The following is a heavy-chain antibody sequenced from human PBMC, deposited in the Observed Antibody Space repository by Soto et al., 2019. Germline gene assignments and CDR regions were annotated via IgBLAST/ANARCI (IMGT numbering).Heavy chain of an antibody. CDR3: ARHPPYSAFDY. CDR1: GGSISSDY. Sequence: PSETLSLTCTVSGGSISSDYWSWIRQPPGKGLEWIGYIHYSGSTNYNPSLKSRLTISVDTSKNQFSLKLSSVTAADTAVYYCARHPPYSAFDYWGQGTLVTVSS. V-gene: IGHV4-59*08. CDR2: IHYSGST. J-gene: IGHJ4*02. D-gene: IGHD3-16*01.